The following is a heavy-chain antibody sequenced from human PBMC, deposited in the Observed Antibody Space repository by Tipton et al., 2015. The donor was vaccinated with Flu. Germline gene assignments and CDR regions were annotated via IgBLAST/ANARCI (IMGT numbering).Heavy chain of an antibody. CDR3: ARARDSSGYYRDFDY. V-gene: IGHV4-4*07. CDR2: LYDSGST. CDR1: RGSVGNYY. Sequence: TLSLTCTVSRGSVGNYYWSWIRQPAGKGLEWIGRLYDSGSTSYNPSLRSRVTMSVDTSKNQFSLKLTSVTAADTAVYYCARARDSSGYYRDFDYWGQGTLVTVSS. J-gene: IGHJ4*02. D-gene: IGHD6-19*01.